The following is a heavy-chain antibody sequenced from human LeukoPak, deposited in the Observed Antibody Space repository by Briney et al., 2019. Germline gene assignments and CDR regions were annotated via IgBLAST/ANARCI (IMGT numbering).Heavy chain of an antibody. CDR3: ARRAIVVVPAAIGGIDY. CDR1: GGSISSSSYY. J-gene: IGHJ4*02. D-gene: IGHD2-2*02. V-gene: IGHV4-39*01. CDR2: IYYSGST. Sequence: SETLSLTCTVSGGSISSSSYYWGWIRQPPGKGLEWIGSIYYSGSTYYNPSLKSRVTISVDTSKNQFSLKLSSVTAADTAAYYCARRAIVVVPAAIGGIDYWGQGTLVTVSS.